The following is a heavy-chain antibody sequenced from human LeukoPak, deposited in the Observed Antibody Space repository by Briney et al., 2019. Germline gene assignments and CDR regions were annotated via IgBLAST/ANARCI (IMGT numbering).Heavy chain of an antibody. V-gene: IGHV3-15*01. CDR3: TTVDSGWYPTDIYVIDG. CDR2: IKTKTDDGTT. J-gene: IGHJ6*02. Sequence: PGGSLRLSCAASGFTFSNAWMSWVRQAPGKGLEWLGRIKTKTDDGTTDYAATVKGRFTISRDDSKNTLYLQMNSLKDEDTAVYYCTTVDSGWYPTDIYVIDGWGQGTTVTVSS. CDR1: GFTFSNAW. D-gene: IGHD6-19*01.